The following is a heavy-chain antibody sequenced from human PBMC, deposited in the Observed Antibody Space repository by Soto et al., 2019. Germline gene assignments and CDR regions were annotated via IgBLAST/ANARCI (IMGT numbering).Heavy chain of an antibody. CDR2: ISYDGSDK. CDR3: AKGGYCSRTSCSIPPYYFYYYGMDV. J-gene: IGHJ6*01. Sequence: GGSLRLSCAASGFTFSSYGMHWVRQAPGKGLEWVAVISYDGSDKYYAASVRGRFTISRDNSKNTLFLQMNSLRAEDTAVYYCAKGGYCSRTSCSIPPYYFYYYGMDVWGQGTTVTVSS. CDR1: GFTFSSYG. V-gene: IGHV3-30*18. D-gene: IGHD2-2*01.